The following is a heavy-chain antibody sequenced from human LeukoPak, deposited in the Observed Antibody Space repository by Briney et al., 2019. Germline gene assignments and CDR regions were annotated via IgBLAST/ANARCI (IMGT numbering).Heavy chain of an antibody. CDR1: GYTFTDYY. CDR2: INPNDGDT. Sequence: ASVKVSCKASGYTFTDYYMHWVRQAPGQGFEWMGWINPNDGDTNYAQKFQGRVTMTRDTSISTAHMEVGRLRSDDTAVYYCARANFLYCSSSTCLFDYWGQGPLVTVSS. CDR3: ARANFLYCSSSTCLFDY. V-gene: IGHV1-2*02. D-gene: IGHD2-2*01. J-gene: IGHJ4*02.